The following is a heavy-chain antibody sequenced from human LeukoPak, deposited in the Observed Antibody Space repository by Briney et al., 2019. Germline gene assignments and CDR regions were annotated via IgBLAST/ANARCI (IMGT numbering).Heavy chain of an antibody. Sequence: ASVKVSCKASGFAFTSSAMQWVRQARGQRLEWIGWIVVGSGNTNYAQKFQERVTITRDMSTSTASMELSSLRSEDTAVYYCAADPALGYCSGGSCYPRPDDAFDIWGQGTMVTVSS. CDR2: IVVGSGNT. V-gene: IGHV1-58*02. CDR1: GFAFTSSA. CDR3: AADPALGYCSGGSCYPRPDDAFDI. J-gene: IGHJ3*02. D-gene: IGHD2-15*01.